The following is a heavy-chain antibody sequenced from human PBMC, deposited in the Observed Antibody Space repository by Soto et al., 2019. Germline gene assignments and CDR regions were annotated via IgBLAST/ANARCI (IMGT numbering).Heavy chain of an antibody. CDR3: AGGSTTGWFDY. Sequence: EVQLVESGGGLVQPGGSLTLSCAASGFTLRSNYMSWVRQAPGKGLEWVSVIYTGDSTYYAASVKGRFTISRDNSKNTRYFQINSLRTEDTAVYYCAGGSTTGWFDYWGQGTPDTVTS. J-gene: IGHJ4*02. CDR2: IYTGDST. CDR1: GFTLRSNY. D-gene: IGHD6-19*01. V-gene: IGHV3-66*01.